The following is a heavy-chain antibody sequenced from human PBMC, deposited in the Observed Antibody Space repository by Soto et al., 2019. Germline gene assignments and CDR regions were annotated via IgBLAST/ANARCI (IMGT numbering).Heavy chain of an antibody. CDR3: GRVMIGTSRHTDSDY. CDR1: GASISSRDYY. V-gene: IGHV4-39*01. J-gene: IGHJ4*02. Sequence: SETLSLTCSVSGASISSRDYYWGWIRQTPGKGLEWIGNIDYNGVTYYNPSLKSRVTVSKDTSKNQFSLKVAAVTAADTAIYYCGRVMIGTSRHTDSDYWGQGTQVTVSS. CDR2: IDYNGVT. D-gene: IGHD2-2*01.